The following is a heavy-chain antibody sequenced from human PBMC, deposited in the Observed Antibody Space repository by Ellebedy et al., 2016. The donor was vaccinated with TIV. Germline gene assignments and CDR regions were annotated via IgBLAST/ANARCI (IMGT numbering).Heavy chain of an antibody. CDR2: MSYEGSGT. D-gene: IGHD1-7*01. J-gene: IGHJ3*01. CDR1: GFPFDSYN. V-gene: IGHV3-33*03. CDR3: AKGTGTTNYRHHRFDF. Sequence: GGSLRLXXVTSGFPFDSYNMHWVRQAPGKALQWVAYMSYEGSGTHYADSVKGRFTISRDNAKGLLYLQMNSLRAEDTATYYCAKGTGTTNYRHHRFDFWGRGTMVTVSS.